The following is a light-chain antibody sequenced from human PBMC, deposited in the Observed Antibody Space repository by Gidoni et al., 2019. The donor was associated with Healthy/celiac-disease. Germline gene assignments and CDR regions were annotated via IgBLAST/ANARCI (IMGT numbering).Light chain of an antibody. CDR3: QQSYSTPST. V-gene: IGKV1-39*01. CDR1: QSISSY. J-gene: IGKJ1*01. Sequence: DIQMTQSPSSLSASVGDRVTITCRASQSISSYLNWYQQKPGKAPKLLIYAASSLQSGVPSRFSGSGAGTDFTLTISRLQHEDFATYYCQQSYSTPSTFGQXTKVEIK. CDR2: AAS.